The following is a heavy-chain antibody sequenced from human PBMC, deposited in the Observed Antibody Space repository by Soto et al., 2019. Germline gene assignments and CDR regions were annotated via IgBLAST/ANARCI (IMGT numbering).Heavy chain of an antibody. CDR1: GGTFSTYA. CDR3: ASGIQLWLRRINNGYSG. V-gene: IGHV1-69*14. CDR2: IIPMFGTA. D-gene: IGHD5-18*01. Sequence: QVQLVQSGAEVKKPESSVKVSCKAPGGTFSTYAISWVRQAPGQGLEWMGGIIPMFGTANYAQRFQDRVTITADKSTNTVYMELSSLRSEDTAVYFCASGIQLWLRRINNGYSGWGQGNLVTVSS. J-gene: IGHJ4*02.